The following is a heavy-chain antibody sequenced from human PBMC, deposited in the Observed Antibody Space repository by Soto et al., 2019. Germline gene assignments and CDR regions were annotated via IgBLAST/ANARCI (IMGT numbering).Heavy chain of an antibody. CDR2: INHSGST. CDR3: ARDRSRGRCWYERGYYYGMDV. Sequence: QVQLQQWGAGLLKPSETLSLTCAVYGGSFSGYYWSWIRQPPGKGLEWNGEINHSGSTNYNPSLKSRLTISVETSENQFSLKLGSVTAADTAVYYCARDRSRGRCWYERGYYYGMDVWGQVTTVTVSS. D-gene: IGHD6-13*01. J-gene: IGHJ6*01. V-gene: IGHV4-34*01. CDR1: GGSFSGYY.